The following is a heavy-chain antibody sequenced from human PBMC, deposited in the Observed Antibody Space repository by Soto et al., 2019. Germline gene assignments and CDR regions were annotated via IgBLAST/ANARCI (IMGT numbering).Heavy chain of an antibody. Sequence: QVQLQESGPGLVKPSQTLSLMCTVSGGSISSGAYYWSWIRQHPGKGLEWIGYIHYSGSTYYNPSLKNRISISVDPSENQFSLKVTSVTAADTAVYYCTTLTGSCYYPNYFQHWGQGTLVTVSS. V-gene: IGHV4-31*03. CDR1: GGSISSGAYY. J-gene: IGHJ1*01. CDR3: TTLTGSCYYPNYFQH. D-gene: IGHD3-22*01. CDR2: IHYSGST.